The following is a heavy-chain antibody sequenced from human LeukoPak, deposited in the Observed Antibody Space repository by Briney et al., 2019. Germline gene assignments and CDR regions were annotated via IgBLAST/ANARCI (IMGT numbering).Heavy chain of an antibody. CDR3: ARLRGSGSPNYYYYGMDV. V-gene: IGHV3-48*03. Sequence: SGGSLRLSCGGSGFTFTSYEINWVRQAPGKGLEWVSYISSRGSTIYYADSVKGRFTISRDNAKNSLYLQMNSLRAEDTAVYYCARLRGSGSPNYYYYGMDVWGKGTTVTVSS. CDR1: GFTFTSYE. CDR2: ISSRGSTI. D-gene: IGHD3-10*01. J-gene: IGHJ6*04.